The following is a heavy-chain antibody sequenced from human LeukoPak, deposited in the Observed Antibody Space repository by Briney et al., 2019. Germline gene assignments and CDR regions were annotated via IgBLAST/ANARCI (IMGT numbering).Heavy chain of an antibody. Sequence: SETLSLTCTVSGGSISSGGYYWSWIRQPPGKGLEWIGYIYHSGSTYYNPSLKSRVTISVDRSKNQFSLKLSSVTAADTAVYYCAAYVLLWFGEPFGFDYWGQGTLVTVSS. CDR1: GGSISSGGYY. D-gene: IGHD3-10*01. CDR3: AAYVLLWFGEPFGFDY. V-gene: IGHV4-30-2*01. J-gene: IGHJ4*02. CDR2: IYHSGST.